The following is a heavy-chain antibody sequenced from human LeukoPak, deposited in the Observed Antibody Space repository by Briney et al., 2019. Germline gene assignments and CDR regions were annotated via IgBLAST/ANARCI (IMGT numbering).Heavy chain of an antibody. CDR1: GGSFSSSSYS. J-gene: IGHJ3*02. CDR2: IYYSGST. Sequence: PSETLSLTGTVSGGSFSSSSYSWGWIRQPPGKGLEWIGSIYYSGSTYYDPSLKSRVTISVDTSKNQFSLKLSSVTAADTAVYYCARSDCSSTSCYAFDIWGQGTMVTVSS. V-gene: IGHV4-39*01. D-gene: IGHD2-2*01. CDR3: ARSDCSSTSCYAFDI.